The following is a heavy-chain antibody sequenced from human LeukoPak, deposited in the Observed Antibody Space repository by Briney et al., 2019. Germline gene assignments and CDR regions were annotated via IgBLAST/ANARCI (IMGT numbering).Heavy chain of an antibody. D-gene: IGHD3-9*01. CDR1: GGAISGYY. CDR3: ARRGRYFDWFYWFDP. J-gene: IGHJ5*02. V-gene: IGHV4-4*07. Sequence: SETLSLTCTVSGGAISGYYWSWIRQPAGKGLEWLGRVYSSGSTKYNPSLESRVTMSVDTSKNQFSLKLNFVTAADTAVYYCARRGRYFDWFYWFDPWGQGTLVTVSS. CDR2: VYSSGST.